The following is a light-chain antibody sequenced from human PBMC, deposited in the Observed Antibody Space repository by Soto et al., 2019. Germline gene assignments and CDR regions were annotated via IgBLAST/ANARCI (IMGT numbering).Light chain of an antibody. CDR2: DVS. CDR1: SSDVVGYNY. J-gene: IGLJ1*01. V-gene: IGLV2-14*01. Sequence: SALTQPASVSGSPGQSITISCTGTSSDVVGYNYVSWYQQHPGKAPKFMIYDVSNRPSGVSTRFSGSKSGNTASLTISGLQAEDEADYYCNSYTTSNTRQIVFGTGTKVTVL. CDR3: NSYTTSNTRQIV.